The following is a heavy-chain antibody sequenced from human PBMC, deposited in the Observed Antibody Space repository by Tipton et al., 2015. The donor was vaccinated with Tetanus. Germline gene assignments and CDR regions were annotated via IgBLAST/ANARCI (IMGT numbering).Heavy chain of an antibody. V-gene: IGHV4-61*08. CDR1: GDSVSSGGYD. CDR3: TRIVRMGDFSFFDS. Sequence: TLSLTCTVSGDSVSSGGYDWGSIRQSPGKGLELIGYISNTGSTSYNPSLQSRVSMSVDTSKNQFSLRLSSVTAADTAVYYCTRIVRMGDFSFFDSWGLGTLFTVSS. J-gene: IGHJ4*02. D-gene: IGHD3-16*01. CDR2: ISNTGST.